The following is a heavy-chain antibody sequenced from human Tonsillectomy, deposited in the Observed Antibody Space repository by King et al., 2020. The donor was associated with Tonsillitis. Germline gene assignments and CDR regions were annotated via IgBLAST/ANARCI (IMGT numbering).Heavy chain of an antibody. Sequence: VQLQESGPGLVKPSETLSLTCTVSGGSVRSGSYYWSWIRQPPGKGLEWIGYIYYSGSTNYNPSLKSRVIISVDTSKNQFSLKLRSVTAADTAVYYCAREYCGGDCYSYYYYGMDVWGQGTTVTVSS. D-gene: IGHD2-21*02. CDR1: GGSVRSGSYY. CDR2: IYYSGST. CDR3: AREYCGGDCYSYYYYGMDV. V-gene: IGHV4-61*01. J-gene: IGHJ6*02.